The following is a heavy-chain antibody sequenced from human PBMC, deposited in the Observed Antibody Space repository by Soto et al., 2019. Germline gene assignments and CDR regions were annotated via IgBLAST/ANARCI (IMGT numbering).Heavy chain of an antibody. V-gene: IGHV3-23*01. CDR3: AIEVGIHLLLDVMFDS. CDR1: GFTFSNYA. D-gene: IGHD3-16*01. CDR2: ISGSGGSS. Sequence: EIQLLESGGDLIQPGGSLRLSCAASGFTFSNYAMSWVRQAPGKGLEWVSAISGSGGSSYYADSVRGRFTITRDNSKNILYLQWNSLRACYTAVYFCAIEVGIHLLLDVMFDSWGQGTLVTVSS. J-gene: IGHJ4*02.